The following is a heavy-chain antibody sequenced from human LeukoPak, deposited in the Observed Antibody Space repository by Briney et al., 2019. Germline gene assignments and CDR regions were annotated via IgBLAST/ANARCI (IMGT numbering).Heavy chain of an antibody. J-gene: IGHJ1*01. CDR2: ISAYNGNT. Sequence: ASVKVSCKASGYTFTSYGISWVRQAPGQGREWMGWISAYNGNTNYAQKLQGRVTMTTDTSTSTAYMELRSLRSDDTAVYYCARSADCSSTSCYKLGYFQYWGQRTLVTVSS. D-gene: IGHD2-2*02. CDR1: GYTFTSYG. V-gene: IGHV1-18*01. CDR3: ARSADCSSTSCYKLGYFQY.